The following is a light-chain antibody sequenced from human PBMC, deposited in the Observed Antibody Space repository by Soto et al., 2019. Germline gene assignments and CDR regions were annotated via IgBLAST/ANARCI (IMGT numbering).Light chain of an antibody. CDR1: SSDVGAYIF. V-gene: IGLV2-8*01. Sequence: QSVLTQPPSASGSPGQSVTISCTGTSSDVGAYIFVSWYQQHPGKAPKLMVYDVNRRPPGVPDRFFGSKSGNTASLTVSGLPAEDEADYYCVSFAGGTYVFGTGTKVTVL. CDR2: DVN. CDR3: VSFAGGTYV. J-gene: IGLJ1*01.